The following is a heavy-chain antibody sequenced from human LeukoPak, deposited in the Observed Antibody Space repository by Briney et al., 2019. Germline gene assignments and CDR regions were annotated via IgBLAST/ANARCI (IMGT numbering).Heavy chain of an antibody. CDR3: ARGAPGQSGD. D-gene: IGHD3-10*01. J-gene: IGHJ4*02. CDR1: GGSISSYY. V-gene: IGHV4-59*01. CDR2: IYYSGST. Sequence: KTSETLSLTCTVSGGSISSYYWSWIRQPPGKGLEWIGYIYYSGSTNYNPSLKSRVTISVDTSKNQFSLKLSSVTAADTAVYYCARGAPGQSGDWGQGTLATVSS.